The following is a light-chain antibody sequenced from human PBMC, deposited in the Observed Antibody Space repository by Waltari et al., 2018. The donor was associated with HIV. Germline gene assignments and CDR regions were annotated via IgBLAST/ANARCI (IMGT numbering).Light chain of an antibody. J-gene: IGKJ4*01. Sequence: AIRMTQSPSSLSASVGDRLNLTCRASEDIDRYLAWYQQKPGRAPRLLIHATSALQSGVPASFSGSGSGTNFTLTINGLQSDDCATYFCQQYYDYPFTVGGGT. CDR1: EDIDRY. CDR3: QQYYDYPFT. V-gene: IGKV1-8*01. CDR2: ATS.